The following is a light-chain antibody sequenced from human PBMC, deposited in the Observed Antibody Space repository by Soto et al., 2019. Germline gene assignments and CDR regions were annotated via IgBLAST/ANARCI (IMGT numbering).Light chain of an antibody. CDR3: RQRSNWPPK. J-gene: IGKJ1*01. CDR2: GIS. V-gene: IGKV3D-20*02. CDR1: QSVSSRQ. Sequence: IVLTQSPGPLSFSPGERATLSCRASQSVSSRQLAWYQQKPGQPPRLLIYGISSRANGIPDRFSGSGSGTDFTLTISGLEPEDFAVYYCRQRSNWPPKFGQGTKVDFK.